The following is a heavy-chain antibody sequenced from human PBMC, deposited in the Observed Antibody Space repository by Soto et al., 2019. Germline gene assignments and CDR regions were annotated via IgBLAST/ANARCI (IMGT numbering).Heavy chain of an antibody. CDR3: ATFFNREYSLRDFDY. V-gene: IGHV3-48*03. CDR1: GFTFSSYE. D-gene: IGHD6-6*01. Sequence: GGSLRLSCAASGFTFSSYEMNWVRQAPGKGLEWVSYISSSGSTIYYADSVKGRFTISRDNAKNSLYLQMNSLRAEDTAVYYCATFFNREYSLRDFDYCGQGTLVTVSS. CDR2: ISSSGSTI. J-gene: IGHJ4*02.